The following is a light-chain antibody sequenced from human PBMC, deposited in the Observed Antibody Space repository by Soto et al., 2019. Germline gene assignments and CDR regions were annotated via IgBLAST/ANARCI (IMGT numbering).Light chain of an antibody. CDR3: QHYGSPGIT. V-gene: IGKV3-20*01. CDR1: QSVSSSY. Sequence: EIVLTQSPGTLSLSPGERATLSCRASQSVSSSYLAWYQQKPGQAPRLLIYGASSSATGIPDRFSGSGSGTDSTPTISRLEPEDFAEYYCQHYGSPGITFGQGTRLEIK. CDR2: GAS. J-gene: IGKJ5*01.